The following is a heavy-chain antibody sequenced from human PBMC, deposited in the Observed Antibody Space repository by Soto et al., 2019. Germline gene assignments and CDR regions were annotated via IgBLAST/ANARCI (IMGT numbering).Heavy chain of an antibody. Sequence: QLQLQESGPGLVKSSETLSLTCTVSGGSISSSHHWGWVRQPPGKGLEWIVSVSYSGSPYYSPSLKSRITISVDTSKHQFSRGVRSVPATDTAVYFCARHYNTGAFFDYWGQGILVTVSS. D-gene: IGHD1-20*01. CDR3: ARHYNTGAFFDY. CDR2: VSYSGSP. J-gene: IGHJ4*02. CDR1: GGSISSSHH. V-gene: IGHV4-39*01.